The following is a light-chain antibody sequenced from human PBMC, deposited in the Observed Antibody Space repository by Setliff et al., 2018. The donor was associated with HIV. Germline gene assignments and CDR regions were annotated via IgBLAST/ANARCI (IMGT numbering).Light chain of an antibody. CDR3: QVWDSSSDHHV. Sequence: SFELTQPPSVSVAPGKTARITCGGNNLGSKSVHWYQQKPGQAPVLVVYDDNDRPSGIPERFSGSNSGNTATLTISRVEAGDEADYYCQVWDSSSDHHVFGTGTKVTVL. CDR2: DDN. CDR1: NLGSKS. J-gene: IGLJ1*01. V-gene: IGLV3-21*03.